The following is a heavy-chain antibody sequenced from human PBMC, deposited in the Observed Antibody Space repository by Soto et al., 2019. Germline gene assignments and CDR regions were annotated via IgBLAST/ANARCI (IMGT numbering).Heavy chain of an antibody. V-gene: IGHV1-2*02. Sequence: QVQLVQSGAEVKKPGASVKASCKASGYTFTGYYMHWVRQAPGQGLEWMGWINPNSGGTNYAQKFQGRVTMTRDTSISTAYMELSRLRSDDTAVYYCAREIAVAADYYYGMDVWGQGTTVTVSS. CDR1: GYTFTGYY. CDR2: INPNSGGT. J-gene: IGHJ6*02. CDR3: AREIAVAADYYYGMDV. D-gene: IGHD6-19*01.